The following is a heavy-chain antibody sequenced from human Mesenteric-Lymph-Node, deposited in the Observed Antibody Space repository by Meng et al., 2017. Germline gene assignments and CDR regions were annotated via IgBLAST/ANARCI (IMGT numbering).Heavy chain of an antibody. CDR1: GGSVSSGSYY. CDR3: ARDLCSSTSCYMYYYYGMDV. J-gene: IGHJ6*02. Sequence: SETLSLTCTVSGGSVSSGSYYWSWIRQPPGKGLEWIGYIYYSGSTNYNPSLKSRVTISVDTSKNQFSLKLSSVTAADTAVYYCARDLCSSTSCYMYYYYGMDVWGQGTTVTVSS. CDR2: IYYSGST. V-gene: IGHV4-61*01. D-gene: IGHD2-2*02.